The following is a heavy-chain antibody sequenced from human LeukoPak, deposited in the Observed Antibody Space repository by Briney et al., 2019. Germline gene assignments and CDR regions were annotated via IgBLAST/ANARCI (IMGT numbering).Heavy chain of an antibody. D-gene: IGHD3-22*01. V-gene: IGHV1-69*04. J-gene: IGHJ4*02. CDR3: ARDPGKYDSSGYGH. CDR2: IIPILGIA. CDR1: GYTFTSYG. Sequence: GASVKVSCKASGYTFTSYGISWVRQAPGQGLEWMGRIIPILGIANYAQKFQGRVTITADKSTSTAYMELSSLRSEDTAVYYCARDPGKYDSSGYGHWGQGTLVTVSS.